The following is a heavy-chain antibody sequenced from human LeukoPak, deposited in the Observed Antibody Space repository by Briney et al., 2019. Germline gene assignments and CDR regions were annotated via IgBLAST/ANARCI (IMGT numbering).Heavy chain of an antibody. D-gene: IGHD3-22*01. CDR2: IYYSGST. CDR1: GGSISSYY. J-gene: IGHJ5*02. Sequence: SETLSLTCTVSGGSISSYYWSWIRQPPGKGLEWIGYIYYSGSTNYNPSLKSRVTISVDTSKNQFSLKLSSVTAADTAVYYCARDRDHYYDSSGYYYWFDPWGQGTLVTVSS. V-gene: IGHV4-59*01. CDR3: ARDRDHYYDSSGYYYWFDP.